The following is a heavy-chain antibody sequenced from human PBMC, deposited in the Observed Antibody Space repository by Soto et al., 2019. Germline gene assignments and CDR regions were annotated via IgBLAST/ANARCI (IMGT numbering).Heavy chain of an antibody. CDR3: AELKFGKFGTY. D-gene: IGHD3-10*01. Sequence: SETLSLTCAVSGASISSDSWWSWVRQPPGKGLEWIAEIHHSGDDNYTPSLQSRAIISLDKSRNQFSLKLMSVTAADTAVYYCAELKFGKFGTYWGQGIPVTVSS. CDR2: IHHSGDD. CDR1: GASISSDSW. V-gene: IGHV4-4*02. J-gene: IGHJ4*02.